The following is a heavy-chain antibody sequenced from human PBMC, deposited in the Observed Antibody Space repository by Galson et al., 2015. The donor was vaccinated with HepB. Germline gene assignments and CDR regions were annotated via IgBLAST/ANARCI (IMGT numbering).Heavy chain of an antibody. J-gene: IGHJ6*02. D-gene: IGHD2-2*01. CDR3: TSAYNCSSTSCYYYYYYGMDV. CDR1: GFTFSGSA. Sequence: SLRLSCAASGFTFSGSAMHWVRQASGKGLEWVGRIRSKANSYATAYAASVKGRFTISRDDSKNTAYLQMNSLKTEDTAVYYCTSAYNCSSTSCYYYYYYGMDVWGQGTTVTVSS. CDR2: IRSKANSYAT. V-gene: IGHV3-73*01.